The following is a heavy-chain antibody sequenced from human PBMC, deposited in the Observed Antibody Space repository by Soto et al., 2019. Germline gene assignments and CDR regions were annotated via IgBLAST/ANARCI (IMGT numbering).Heavy chain of an antibody. CDR1: GYTFTGYY. CDR3: ARQDAGDYYYYGMDV. V-gene: IGHV1-2*02. D-gene: IGHD3-16*01. CDR2: INPNSGGT. J-gene: IGHJ6*02. Sequence: ASVKVSCKASGYTFTGYYMHWVRQAPGQGLEWMGGINPNSGGTNYAQKFQGSVTMTRDTSISTAYMELSRLRSDDTAVYYCARQDAGDYYYYGMDVWGQGATVTVAS.